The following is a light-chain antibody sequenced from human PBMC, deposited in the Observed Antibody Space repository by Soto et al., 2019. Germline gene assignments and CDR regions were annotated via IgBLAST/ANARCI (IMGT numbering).Light chain of an antibody. CDR1: TSDVGGYNY. CDR2: DVT. Sequence: QSVLTQPRSVSGSPGQSVAISCTGTTSDVGGYNYVSWYQQHPSKAPKLMIYDVTKRPSGVPDRFSGSKSGNTASLTISGLQAEDEADYYCCSYAGSYCYVFGPGTKLTVL. V-gene: IGLV2-11*01. J-gene: IGLJ1*01. CDR3: CSYAGSYCYV.